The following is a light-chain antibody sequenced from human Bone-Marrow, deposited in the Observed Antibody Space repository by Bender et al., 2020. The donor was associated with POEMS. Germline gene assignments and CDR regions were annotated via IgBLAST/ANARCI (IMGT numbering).Light chain of an antibody. CDR2: DAT. V-gene: IGLV3-25*03. Sequence: SYELTQPPSVSVSPGQTARITCSGDVLPKQYAYWYQQKPGQAPLLVIYDATDRPSGIPERFSGSSSGQTVALIITGVKPEDEADYYCQSADSTNSFWVFGGGTKLTVL. CDR3: QSADSTNSFWV. J-gene: IGLJ3*02. CDR1: VLPKQY.